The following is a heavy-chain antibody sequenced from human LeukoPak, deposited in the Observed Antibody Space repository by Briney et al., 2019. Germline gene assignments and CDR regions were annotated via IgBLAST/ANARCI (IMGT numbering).Heavy chain of an antibody. V-gene: IGHV4-38-2*01. D-gene: IGHD2-2*02. CDR2: IYHSGST. J-gene: IGHJ3*02. Sequence: SETLSLTCAVSGYSISSGYYWGWIRQPPGKGLEWIGSIYHSGSTYYNPSLKSRVTISVDTSKNQFSLKLSSVTAADTAVYYCARLDTVVVPAAIGIHDAFDIWGQGTMVTVSS. CDR3: ARLDTVVVPAAIGIHDAFDI. CDR1: GYSISSGYY.